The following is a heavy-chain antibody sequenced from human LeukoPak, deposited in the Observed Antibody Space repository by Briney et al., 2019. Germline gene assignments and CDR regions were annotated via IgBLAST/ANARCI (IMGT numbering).Heavy chain of an antibody. CDR2: ISGSGGST. V-gene: IGHV3-23*01. CDR3: AKLRGYGSGSYDY. D-gene: IGHD3-10*01. J-gene: IGHJ4*02. CDR1: GFTFSSYA. Sequence: GGSLSLSCAASGFTFSSYAMSWVRQAPGKGLEWVSAISGSGGSTYYADSVKGRFTISRDNSKNTLYLQMNSLRAEDTAVYYCAKLRGYGSGSYDYWGQGTLVTVSS.